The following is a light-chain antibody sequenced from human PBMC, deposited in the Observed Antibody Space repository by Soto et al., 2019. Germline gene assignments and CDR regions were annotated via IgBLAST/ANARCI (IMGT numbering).Light chain of an antibody. CDR3: QQYTNCPPWT. Sequence: EIVMTQSPATLSVSPGERATLSCRASQSVSTNLAWYQQKPGQAPRRLIYGASTRATGIPARFSGSGSGTEFTLTISSLQSADFAVYYCQQYTNCPPWTFGQGTKVDIK. CDR1: QSVSTN. V-gene: IGKV3-15*01. J-gene: IGKJ1*01. CDR2: GAS.